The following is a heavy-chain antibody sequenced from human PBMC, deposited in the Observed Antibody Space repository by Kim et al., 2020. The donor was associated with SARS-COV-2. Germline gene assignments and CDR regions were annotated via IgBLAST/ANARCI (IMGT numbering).Heavy chain of an antibody. J-gene: IGHJ4*02. Sequence: GGSLRLSCAASGFTFSSYDMHWVRQATGKGLEWVSAIGTAGDTYYPGSVRGRFTISRENAKNSLYLQMNSLRAGDTAVYYCARGTTLRGFDYWGQGTLVTVSS. CDR2: IGTAGDT. D-gene: IGHD1-7*01. CDR3: ARGTTLRGFDY. CDR1: GFTFSSYD. V-gene: IGHV3-13*01.